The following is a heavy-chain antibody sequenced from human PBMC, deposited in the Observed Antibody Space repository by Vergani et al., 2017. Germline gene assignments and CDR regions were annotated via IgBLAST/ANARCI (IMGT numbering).Heavy chain of an antibody. D-gene: IGHD3-22*01. CDR3: AREEYYYDSSGSPNDAFDI. CDR1: GFTFSSYG. Sequence: QVQLVESGGGVVQPGRSLRLSCAASGFTFSSYGMHWVRQAPGKGLEWVAVIWYDGSNKYYADSVKGRFTISRDNSKNTLYLQMNSLRAEDTAVYYCAREEYYYDSSGSPNDAFDIWGQGTMVTVSS. V-gene: IGHV3-33*01. J-gene: IGHJ3*02. CDR2: IWYDGSNK.